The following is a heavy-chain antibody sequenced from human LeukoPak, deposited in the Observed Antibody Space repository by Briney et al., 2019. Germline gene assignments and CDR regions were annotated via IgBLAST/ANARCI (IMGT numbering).Heavy chain of an antibody. J-gene: IGHJ4*02. CDR2: INPNSGGT. CDR3: ARARASGLALDY. CDR1: GYTFTGYY. V-gene: IGHV1-2*02. Sequence: ASVKVSCKASGYTFTGYYMHWVRQAPGQGLEWMGWINPNSGGTNYAQKFQGRVTMTRDTSISTAYMELSRLRSDDTAVYFCARARASGLALDYWGQGTLVTVSS. D-gene: IGHD6-19*01.